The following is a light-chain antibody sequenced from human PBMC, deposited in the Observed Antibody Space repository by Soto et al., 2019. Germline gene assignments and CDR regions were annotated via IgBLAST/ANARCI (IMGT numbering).Light chain of an antibody. CDR1: QRVRSTY. CDR2: GAS. CDR3: QQYGNSPYP. V-gene: IGKV3-20*01. Sequence: EIVLTQSPGTLSLSPGERATLSCRASQRVRSTYLAWYQQKPAQAPRLLIYGASSRATGIPDRFSGSGSGTDFTLTISRLEPEDFAVYYCQQYGNSPYPFGQGTKPEIK. J-gene: IGKJ2*01.